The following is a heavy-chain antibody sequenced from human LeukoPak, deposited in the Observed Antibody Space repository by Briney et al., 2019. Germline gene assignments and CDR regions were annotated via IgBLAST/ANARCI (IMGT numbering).Heavy chain of an antibody. Sequence: PGGSLRLSCAASGFTFSSYAMHWVRQAPGKGLEWVAVISYDGSNKYYADSVKGRFTISRDNSKNTLYLQMNSLRVEDTAVYYCARDPYNWNDGGYGMDVWGKGTTVTVYS. CDR2: ISYDGSNK. CDR1: GFTFSSYA. J-gene: IGHJ6*04. V-gene: IGHV3-30*04. CDR3: ARDPYNWNDGGYGMDV. D-gene: IGHD1-1*01.